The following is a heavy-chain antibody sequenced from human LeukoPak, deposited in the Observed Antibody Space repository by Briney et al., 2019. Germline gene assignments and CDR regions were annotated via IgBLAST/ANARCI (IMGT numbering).Heavy chain of an antibody. Sequence: QTGGSPRLSCAASGFTFINYWMHWVRQAPGKGLVWVSRINSDGSTTDYAESVKGRFTISRDNAQNTLYLQMNSLRAEDTAVYFCVRLTAGTPFDYWGQGTLVTVSS. CDR3: VRLTAGTPFDY. CDR2: INSDGSTT. D-gene: IGHD7-27*01. CDR1: GFTFINYW. J-gene: IGHJ4*02. V-gene: IGHV3-74*01.